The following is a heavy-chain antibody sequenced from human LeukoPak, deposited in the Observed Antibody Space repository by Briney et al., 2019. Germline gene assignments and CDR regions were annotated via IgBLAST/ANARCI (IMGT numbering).Heavy chain of an antibody. CDR1: GFTLSSYS. D-gene: IGHD6-19*01. Sequence: GGSLRLSCAASGFTLSSYSMNWVRQAPGKGLEWVSSISSSSSYIYYADSVKGRFTISRDNAKNSLYLQMNSLRAEDTAVYYCARAGSGWYLYFQHWGQGTLVTVSS. CDR3: ARAGSGWYLYFQH. J-gene: IGHJ1*01. V-gene: IGHV3-21*01. CDR2: ISSSSSYI.